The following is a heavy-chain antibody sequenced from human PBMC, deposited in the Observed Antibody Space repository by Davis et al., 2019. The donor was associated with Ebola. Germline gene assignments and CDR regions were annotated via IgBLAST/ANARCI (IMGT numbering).Heavy chain of an antibody. CDR3: ASLDSSGWGLDY. CDR1: GFTFSSYA. D-gene: IGHD6-19*01. V-gene: IGHV3-23*01. CDR2: ISGSGGST. Sequence: GESLKISRAASGFTFSSYAMSWVRQAPGKGLEWVSAISGSGGSTYYADSVKGRFTISRHNSKNTLYLQMNSLRAEDTAVYYCASLDSSGWGLDYWGQGTLVTVSA. J-gene: IGHJ4*02.